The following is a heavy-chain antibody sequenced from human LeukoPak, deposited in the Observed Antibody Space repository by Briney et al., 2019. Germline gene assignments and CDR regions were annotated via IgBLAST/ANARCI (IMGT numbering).Heavy chain of an antibody. CDR3: ASFRGYSYGYDLYYYYGMDV. CDR1: GGSISSYY. V-gene: IGHV4-4*07. J-gene: IGHJ6*02. CDR2: IYTSGST. Sequence: SETLSLTCTVSGGSISSYYWSWIRQPAGKGLEWIGRIYTSGSTNYNPSLKSRVTISVDTSKNQFSLKLSSVTAADTAVYYCASFRGYSYGYDLYYYYGMDVWGQGTTVTVSS. D-gene: IGHD5-18*01.